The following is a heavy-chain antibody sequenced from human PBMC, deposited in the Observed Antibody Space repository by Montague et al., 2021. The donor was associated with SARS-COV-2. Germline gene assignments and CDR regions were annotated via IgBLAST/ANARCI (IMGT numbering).Heavy chain of an antibody. CDR3: SRDLGDY. V-gene: IGHV4-59*01. CDR2: ST. Sequence: STNYHTSLKSRVTISVDTSMNQFSLKLSSVTAADTAVYYCSRDLGDYWGQGTLVTVSS. J-gene: IGHJ4*02.